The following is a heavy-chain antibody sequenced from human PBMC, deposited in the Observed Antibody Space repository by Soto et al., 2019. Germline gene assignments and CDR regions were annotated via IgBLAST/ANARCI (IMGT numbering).Heavy chain of an antibody. V-gene: IGHV3-30-3*01. J-gene: IGHJ4*02. CDR1: GFSFSTYA. CDR3: ARDSMIVLVPTERGEGDSFDS. Sequence: QVQLVESGGGVVQPGRSLRLSCAASGFSFSTYAMHWVRQAPGKGLEWVAVISFDGSSKYYADSVRGRFTSSRDNSKNTLFLQMNSLRAEDTAVYYCARDSMIVLVPTERGEGDSFDSWGQGTLVTVSS. CDR2: ISFDGSSK. D-gene: IGHD3-22*01.